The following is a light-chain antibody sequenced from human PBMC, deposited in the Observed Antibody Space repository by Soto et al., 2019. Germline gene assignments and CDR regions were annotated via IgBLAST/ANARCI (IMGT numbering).Light chain of an antibody. CDR2: RAS. V-gene: IGKV3-15*01. J-gene: IGKJ2*01. CDR1: QSVSSN. CDR3: QQYNNWPLYT. Sequence: EIVMTQSPATLSVSPGERATLSCRASQSVSSNLAWYQQKPGQAPRLLIYRASTRATGIPARFSGSGSGAEFTRSISSLQSEDFAVFYCQQYNNWPLYTFGQVTKLEIK.